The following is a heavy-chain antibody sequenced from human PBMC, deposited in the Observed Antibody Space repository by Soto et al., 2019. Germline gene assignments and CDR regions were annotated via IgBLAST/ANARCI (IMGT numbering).Heavy chain of an antibody. V-gene: IGHV4-59*01. CDR1: GGSISSYY. CDR2: IYYSGST. CDR3: ARVYLAYCGGDCYTYYFDY. J-gene: IGHJ4*02. D-gene: IGHD2-21*02. Sequence: SETLSLTCTVSGGSISSYYWSWIRQPPGKGLDWFGYIYYSGSTNYNPSLKSRVTISVDTSKNQFSLKLSSVTAADTAVYYCARVYLAYCGGDCYTYYFDYWGQGTPVTVSS.